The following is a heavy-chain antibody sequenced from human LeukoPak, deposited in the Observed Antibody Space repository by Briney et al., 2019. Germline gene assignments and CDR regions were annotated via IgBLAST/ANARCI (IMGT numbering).Heavy chain of an antibody. CDR3: VRHGGGGESYPRVFDT. CDR1: GDSFSPYF. V-gene: IGHV4-59*08. Sequence: SETLSLTCTVSGDSFSPYFWSWLRQPPGKGLEWLGCFYDSGSTNFSPSLKGRVSISVDTSKNQFSLNLISLTAADTALYYCVRHGGGGESYPRVFDTWGRRTLVTVSS. D-gene: IGHD1-26*01. J-gene: IGHJ4*02. CDR2: FYDSGST.